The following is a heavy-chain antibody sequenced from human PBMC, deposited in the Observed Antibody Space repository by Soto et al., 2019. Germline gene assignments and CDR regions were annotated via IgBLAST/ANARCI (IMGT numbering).Heavy chain of an antibody. J-gene: IGHJ4*02. D-gene: IGHD6-13*01. CDR2: ISSSSSYI. V-gene: IGHV3-21*01. Sequence: GGSLRLSCAASGFTFSTYSMNWVHQAPGKGLEWVSSISSSSSYIYCADSVKGRFTISRDNAKNSLYLQMNSLRAEDTAVYYCARGIAAAHDYWGQGTLVTVSS. CDR3: ARGIAAAHDY. CDR1: GFTFSTYS.